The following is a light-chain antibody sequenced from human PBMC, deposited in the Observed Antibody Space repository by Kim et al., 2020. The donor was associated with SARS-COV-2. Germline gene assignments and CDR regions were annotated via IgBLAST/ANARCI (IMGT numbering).Light chain of an antibody. CDR1: SSDVGGYNY. V-gene: IGLV2-11*01. CDR3: CSYAGSYTYV. CDR2: DVS. J-gene: IGLJ1*01. Sequence: SGTHSGTRTSSDVGGYNYASWYQQHPGKAPKLMIYDVSKRPSGVPDRFSGSKSGNTASLTISGLQAEDEADYYCCSYAGSYTYVFGTGTKVTVL.